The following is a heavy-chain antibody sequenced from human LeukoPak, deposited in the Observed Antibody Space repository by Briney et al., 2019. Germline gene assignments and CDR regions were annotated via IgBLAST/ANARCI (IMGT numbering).Heavy chain of an antibody. J-gene: IGHJ4*02. D-gene: IGHD1-26*01. CDR3: AREERKGAAYYLDA. V-gene: IGHV3-30-3*01. CDR1: GFAFRTYS. CDR2: ITYDGNVK. Sequence: GKSLKLSCAASGFAFRTYSMHWVRQAPGEGLEWLAVITYDGNVKYYADSVKGRFTVSRDNSKKTLCLQMISLRHEDTAFYYCAREERKGAAYYLDAWGQGTLVTVSS.